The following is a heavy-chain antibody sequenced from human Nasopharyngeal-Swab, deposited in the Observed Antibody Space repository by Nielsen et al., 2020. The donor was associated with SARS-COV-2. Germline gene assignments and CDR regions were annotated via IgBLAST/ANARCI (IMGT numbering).Heavy chain of an antibody. D-gene: IGHD4-17*01. Sequence: GESLKISCSASGFTFSSYGMHWVRQAPGKGLEYVSAISGNGGSTYYADSVKGRFTISRDNSKNTLYLQMSSLRAEDTAVYYCVKGGYGVYFDYWGQGTLVTVSS. V-gene: IGHV3-64D*06. J-gene: IGHJ4*02. CDR2: ISGNGGST. CDR1: GFTFSSYG. CDR3: VKGGYGVYFDY.